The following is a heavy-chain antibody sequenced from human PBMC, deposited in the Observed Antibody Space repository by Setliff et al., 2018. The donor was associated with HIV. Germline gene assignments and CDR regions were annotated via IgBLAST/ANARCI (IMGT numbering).Heavy chain of an antibody. CDR1: GYTFTTYA. Sequence: ASVKVSCKASGYTFTTYAMNWVRQAPGQGLEWMGWINTNTGNPTSAQGFTGRFVFSVDTSVSTAYLQFSRLKAEDTAACYCGRVLRGGYFGGGADVWGKGTTVTVSS. J-gene: IGHJ6*04. CDR3: GRVLRGGYFGGGADV. V-gene: IGHV7-4-1*02. D-gene: IGHD1-26*01. CDR2: INTNTGNP.